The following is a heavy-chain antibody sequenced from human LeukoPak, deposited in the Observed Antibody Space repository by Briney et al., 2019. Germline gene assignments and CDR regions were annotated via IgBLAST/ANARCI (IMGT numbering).Heavy chain of an antibody. Sequence: GGSLRLSCAASGFTFSSYAMSWVRQAPGKGLEWVSAISGSGGSTYYADSVKGRFTISRDNSKNTLYLQMNSLRAEDTAVYYCARAFLVGYSPEEYFFDYWGQGTLVTVSS. CDR3: ARAFLVGYSPEEYFFDY. CDR1: GFTFSSYA. CDR2: ISGSGGST. J-gene: IGHJ4*02. D-gene: IGHD2-15*01. V-gene: IGHV3-23*01.